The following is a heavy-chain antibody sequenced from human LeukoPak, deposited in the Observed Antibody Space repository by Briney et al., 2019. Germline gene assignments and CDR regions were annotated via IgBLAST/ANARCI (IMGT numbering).Heavy chain of an antibody. CDR2: ISYDGSNK. V-gene: IGHV3-30*03. CDR3: VRDRGYCSGGTCYALWDY. CDR1: GFTFSSYG. D-gene: IGHD2-15*01. J-gene: IGHJ4*02. Sequence: PGGSLRLSCAASGFTFSSYGMHWVRQAPGKGLEWVAVISYDGSNKYYADSVKGRFTISRDNSKNTLYLQMNSLRAEDTAVYYCVRDRGYCSGGTCYALWDYWGQGTLVTVSS.